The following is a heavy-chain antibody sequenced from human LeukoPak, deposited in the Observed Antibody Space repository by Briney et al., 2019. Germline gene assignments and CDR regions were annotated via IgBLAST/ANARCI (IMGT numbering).Heavy chain of an antibody. V-gene: IGHV4-59*01. J-gene: IGHJ4*02. CDR3: ARGPYSSSWYDFDY. D-gene: IGHD6-13*01. Sequence: SETLSLTCTVSGGSISSYYWSWIRQPPGKGLKWIGYIYYSGSTNYNPSLKSRVTISVDTSKNQFSLKLSSVTAADTAVYYCARGPYSSSWYDFDYWGQGTLVTVSS. CDR2: IYYSGST. CDR1: GGSISSYY.